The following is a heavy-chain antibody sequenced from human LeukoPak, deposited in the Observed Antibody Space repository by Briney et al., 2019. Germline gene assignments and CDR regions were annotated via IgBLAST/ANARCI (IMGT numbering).Heavy chain of an antibody. D-gene: IGHD3-16*01. CDR3: ARDLWGTHAY. CDR2: ISSGSDYI. CDR1: GFTFSSYE. J-gene: IGHJ4*02. V-gene: IGHV3-21*01. Sequence: PGGSLRLSCAASGFTFSSYEINWVRQAPGQGLEWVSSISSGSDYIHYADSVKGRFTISRDNAKNSLYLRMNSLRAEDTAIYYCARDLWGTHAYWGQGTLVTVSS.